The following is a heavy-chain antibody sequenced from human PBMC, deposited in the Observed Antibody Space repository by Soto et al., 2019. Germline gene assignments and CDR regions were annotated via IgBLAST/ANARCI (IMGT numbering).Heavy chain of an antibody. J-gene: IGHJ4*02. CDR2: IWNDGSKK. Sequence: QVRLVESGGGVVQPGRSLRLSCAGSGFTFSVNGIHWVRQAPGTGLEWVAVIWNDGSKKYYIDSVKGRFTVSRDNSKDTAYLQMNSLRAEDTAVYRCARDVWGDAYKTLDYWGQGTLVTVS. CDR1: GFTFSVNG. V-gene: IGHV3-33*01. CDR3: ARDVWGDAYKTLDY. D-gene: IGHD3-10*02.